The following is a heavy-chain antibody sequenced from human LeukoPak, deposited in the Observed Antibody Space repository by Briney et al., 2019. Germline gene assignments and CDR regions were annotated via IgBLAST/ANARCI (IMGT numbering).Heavy chain of an antibody. Sequence: SETLSLTCTVSGGSISSYYWNWIRQPPGKGLEWIGYIYYSGSTNYNPSLKSRVTISVDTSKNQFSLKLSSVTAADTAVYYCASQYYYDSSGYYYLYWGQGTLVTVSS. CDR3: ASQYYYDSSGYYYLY. D-gene: IGHD3-22*01. CDR2: IYYSGST. CDR1: GGSISSYY. V-gene: IGHV4-59*08. J-gene: IGHJ4*02.